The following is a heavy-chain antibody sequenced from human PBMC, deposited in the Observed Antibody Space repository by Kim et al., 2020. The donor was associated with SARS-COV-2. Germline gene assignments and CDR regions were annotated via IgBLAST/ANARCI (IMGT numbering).Heavy chain of an antibody. V-gene: IGHV3-74*03. J-gene: IGHJ4*02. D-gene: IGHD3-22*01. Sequence: TYADSVRGRLPSSRDNAKKTRFLHMNSLRAEDTAVYYCAGLHYYDDRAVDYWGQGALVTVSS. CDR3: AGLHYYDDRAVDY.